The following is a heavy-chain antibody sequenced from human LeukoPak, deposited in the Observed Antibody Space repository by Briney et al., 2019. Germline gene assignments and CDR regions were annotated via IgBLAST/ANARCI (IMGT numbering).Heavy chain of an antibody. Sequence: SETLSLTCTVSAGSISSSSYYWGLIRQPPERGLEWIGSMYHTGSTYHNPSLKSRVTISVDTSKNQFYLKLSSVTAADTAVYYCARVARHDYTYYPGGNYFDYWGQGTLVTVSS. D-gene: IGHD4-11*01. CDR1: AGSISSSSYY. CDR3: ARVARHDYTYYPGGNYFDY. J-gene: IGHJ4*02. V-gene: IGHV4-39*07. CDR2: MYHTGST.